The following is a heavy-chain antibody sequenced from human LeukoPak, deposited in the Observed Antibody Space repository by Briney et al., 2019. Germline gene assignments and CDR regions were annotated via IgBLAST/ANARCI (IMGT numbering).Heavy chain of an antibody. J-gene: IGHJ6*02. V-gene: IGHV1-18*01. CDR3: ARVEVGSSWSINYYYYGMDV. D-gene: IGHD6-13*01. CDR1: GYTFTSYG. CDR2: ISAYNGNT. Sequence: ASVKVSCKASGYTFTSYGISWVRQAPGQGLEWMGWISAYNGNTNHAQKLQGRVTMTTDTSTSTAYMELRSLRSDDTAVYYCARVEVGSSWSINYYYYGMDVWGQGTTVTVSS.